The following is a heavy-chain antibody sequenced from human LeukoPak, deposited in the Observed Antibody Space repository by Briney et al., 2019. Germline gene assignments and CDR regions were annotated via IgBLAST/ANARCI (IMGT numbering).Heavy chain of an antibody. Sequence: GGSLRLSCAASGFTFSGSPILWVRQASGKGLEWVGRIRGKADNYATAYAASVQGRCTISRDDSQNTAYLQLNSLKTEDTAAYYSTQNNYWGQGALVTVSS. J-gene: IGHJ4*02. V-gene: IGHV3-73*01. CDR1: GFTFSGSP. CDR3: TQNNY. CDR2: IRGKADNYAT.